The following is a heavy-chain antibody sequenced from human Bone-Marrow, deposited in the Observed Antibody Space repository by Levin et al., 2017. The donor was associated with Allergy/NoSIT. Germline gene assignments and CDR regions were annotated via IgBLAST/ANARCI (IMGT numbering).Heavy chain of an antibody. J-gene: IGHJ3*02. D-gene: IGHD3-10*01. CDR1: GFTFSSYS. V-gene: IGHV3-48*01. CDR2: LSGSGTNM. Sequence: SCAGSGFTFSSYSMNWVRQAPGKGLEWVAYLSGSGTNMYSADSVKGRFTISRDNAKNSLFLQMNSLRPEDTAVYYCALNYGGSGEDAFDTWGRGTMVTVSS. CDR3: ALNYGGSGEDAFDT.